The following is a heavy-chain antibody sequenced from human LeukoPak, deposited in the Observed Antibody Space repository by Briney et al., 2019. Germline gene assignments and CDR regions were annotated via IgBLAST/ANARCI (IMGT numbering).Heavy chain of an antibody. V-gene: IGHV4-61*01. J-gene: IGHJ5*02. CDR1: GGSVSSGSYY. Sequence: PSETLSLTCTVSGGSVSSGSYYWSWIRQPPGKGLEWIGYIYYSGSTNYNPSLKSRVTISVDTSKNQFSLKLSSVTAADTAVYYCARDRTYCSSTSCYESLGFDPWGQGTLVTVSS. D-gene: IGHD2-2*01. CDR3: ARDRTYCSSTSCYESLGFDP. CDR2: IYYSGST.